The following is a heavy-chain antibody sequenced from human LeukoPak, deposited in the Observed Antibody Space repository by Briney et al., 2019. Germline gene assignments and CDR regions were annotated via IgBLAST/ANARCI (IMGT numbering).Heavy chain of an antibody. J-gene: IGHJ4*02. CDR3: VRSSQFVLVFVY. V-gene: IGHV4-39*07. CDR2: IHYSGIT. CDR1: GGSINCSSCF. Sequence: SETLSLACQVSGGSINCSSCFWGWIRQPPGKGLEWLGCIHYSGITNDNLSLKSRVTTSVDTSQNHFSLKLKSVTAADTAVYYCVRSSQFVLVFVYWGQGTLVSVSS. D-gene: IGHD2-15*01.